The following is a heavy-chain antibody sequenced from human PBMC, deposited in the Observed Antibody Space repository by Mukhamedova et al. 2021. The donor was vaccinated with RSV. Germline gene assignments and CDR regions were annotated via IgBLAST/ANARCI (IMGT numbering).Heavy chain of an antibody. CDR3: ARDMGSSDFWSGYYSYYYYYGMDV. J-gene: IGHJ6*02. V-gene: IGHV4-39*07. CDR2: T. D-gene: IGHD3-3*01. Sequence: TYYNPSLKSRVTISVDTSKNQFSLKLSSVTAADTAVYYCARDMGSSDFWSGYYSYYYYYGMDVWGQGTTVTVSS.